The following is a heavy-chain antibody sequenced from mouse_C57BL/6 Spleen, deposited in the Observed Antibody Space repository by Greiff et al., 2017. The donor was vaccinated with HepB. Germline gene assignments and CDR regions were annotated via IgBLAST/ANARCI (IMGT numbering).Heavy chain of an antibody. J-gene: IGHJ3*01. V-gene: IGHV1-69*01. CDR3: ARSGRYDYGWFAY. Sequence: QVQLQQPGAELVMPGASVKLSCKASGYTFTSYWMHWVKQRPGQGLEWIGEIDPSDSYTNYNQKFKGKSTLTVDKSSSTAYMQLSSLTSEDSAVYYCARSGRYDYGWFAYWGQGTLVTVSA. D-gene: IGHD2-4*01. CDR1: GYTFTSYW. CDR2: IDPSDSYT.